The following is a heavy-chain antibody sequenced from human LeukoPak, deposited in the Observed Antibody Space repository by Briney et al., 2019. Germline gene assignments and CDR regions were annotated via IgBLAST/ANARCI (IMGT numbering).Heavy chain of an antibody. CDR2: ISWNSDSI. CDR1: GFTFDDYA. D-gene: IGHD3-10*01. CDR3: AKDINYGSGSWSYFDY. Sequence: HLGGSLRLSCAASGFTFDDYAMLCVRQAPGKGLVCVSGISWNSDSIGHADSVKSRFTISRDNAKNSLYLQMNSLRAEDTALYYCAKDINYGSGSWSYFDYWGQGTLVTVSS. J-gene: IGHJ4*02. V-gene: IGHV3-9*01.